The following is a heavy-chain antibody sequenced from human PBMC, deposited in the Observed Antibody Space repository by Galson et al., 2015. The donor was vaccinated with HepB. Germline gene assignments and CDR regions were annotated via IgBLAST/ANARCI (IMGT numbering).Heavy chain of an antibody. Sequence: SVKVSCKASGYTFTSYGISWVRQAPGQGLEWMGWISAYNGNTNYAQKLQGRVTMTTDTSTSTAYMELRSLRSDDTAVYYCAREGAGSSWYGWFDPWGQGTLVTVSS. J-gene: IGHJ5*02. CDR2: ISAYNGNT. D-gene: IGHD6-13*01. CDR1: GYTFTSYG. CDR3: AREGAGSSWYGWFDP. V-gene: IGHV1-18*04.